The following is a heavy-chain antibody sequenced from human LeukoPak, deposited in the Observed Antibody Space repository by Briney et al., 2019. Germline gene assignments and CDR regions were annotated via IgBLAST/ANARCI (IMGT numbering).Heavy chain of an antibody. CDR2: IGSSGGGI. V-gene: IGHV3-23*01. D-gene: IGHD1-26*01. Sequence: GGSLRLSCAASGFTFSTYTMYWVRHPPGKRLEWVSIIGSSGGGIHYADSVKGRFTISRDDSRNTLYLQMNSLRGDDTAVYYCAKDVGKWESLHFFDYWGQGTLVTVSS. J-gene: IGHJ4*02. CDR3: AKDVGKWESLHFFDY. CDR1: GFTFSTYT.